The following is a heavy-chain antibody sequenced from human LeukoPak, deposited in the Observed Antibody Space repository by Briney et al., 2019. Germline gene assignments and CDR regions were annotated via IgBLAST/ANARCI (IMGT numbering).Heavy chain of an antibody. CDR2: ISSSSNTI. Sequence: GGSLRLSCATSGFTFNSYWMNWVRQAPGKGLEWVSYISSSSNTIYYADSVKGRFTISRDNAKNSLYLQMNSLRAEDTAVYYCATESGTYSGTCFDYWGQGNLVTVSS. J-gene: IGHJ4*02. V-gene: IGHV3-48*01. CDR3: ATESGTYSGTCFDY. CDR1: GFTFNSYW. D-gene: IGHD1-26*01.